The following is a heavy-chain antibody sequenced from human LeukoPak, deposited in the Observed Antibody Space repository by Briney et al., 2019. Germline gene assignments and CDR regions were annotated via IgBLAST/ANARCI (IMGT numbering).Heavy chain of an antibody. CDR1: GFTFSSYS. J-gene: IGHJ4*02. CDR3: ARDGMRYYDILTGDFDY. Sequence: PGGSLRLSCAASGFTFSSYSMNWVRQAPGKGLEWVSSISSSSSYIYYADSVKGRFTISRDNAKNSLYLQMNSLRAEDTAVYYCARDGMRYYDILTGDFDYWGQGTLVTVSS. CDR2: ISSSSSYI. D-gene: IGHD3-9*01. V-gene: IGHV3-21*01.